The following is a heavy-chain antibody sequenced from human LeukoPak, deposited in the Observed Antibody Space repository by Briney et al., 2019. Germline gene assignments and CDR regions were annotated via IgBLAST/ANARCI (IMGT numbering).Heavy chain of an antibody. J-gene: IGHJ4*02. D-gene: IGHD2-15*01. V-gene: IGHV3-23*01. CDR3: AKDHSLCSGGSCYSVDY. Sequence: PGGSLRLSCAASGFTFSSYEMNWVRQAPGKGLEWVSAISGSGGSTYYADSVKGRFTISRDNSKNTLYLQMNSLRAEDTAVYYCAKDHSLCSGGSCYSVDYWGQGTLVTVSS. CDR1: GFTFSSYE. CDR2: ISGSGGST.